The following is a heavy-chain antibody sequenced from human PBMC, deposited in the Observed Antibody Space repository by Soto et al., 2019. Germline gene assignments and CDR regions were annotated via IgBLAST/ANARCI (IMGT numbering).Heavy chain of an antibody. CDR1: GGSISSSSYY. V-gene: IGHV4-39*07. CDR3: ARGRYGDYGFDY. CDR2: VYYSGST. Sequence: PSETLSLTCTVSGGSISSSSYYWGWIRQPPGKGLEWIGNVYYSGSTNYNPSLKSRVTISVDTSKNQFSLKLISVTAADTAVFYCARGRYGDYGFDYWGQGILVTVSS. J-gene: IGHJ4*02. D-gene: IGHD4-17*01.